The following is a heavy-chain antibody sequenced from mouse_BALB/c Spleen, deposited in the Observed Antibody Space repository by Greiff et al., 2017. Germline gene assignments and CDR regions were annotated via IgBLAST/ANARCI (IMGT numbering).Heavy chain of an antibody. D-gene: IGHD1-1*01. Sequence: EVQLVESGAEFVKPGASVKLSCTASGFNIKDTYMHWVKQRPEQGLEWIGRIDPANGNTKYDPKFQGKATITADTSSNTAYLQLSSLTSEDTAVYYCARDYGSSWGFAYWGQGTLVTVSA. CDR2: IDPANGNT. J-gene: IGHJ3*01. CDR1: GFNIKDTY. CDR3: ARDYGSSWGFAY. V-gene: IGHV14-3*02.